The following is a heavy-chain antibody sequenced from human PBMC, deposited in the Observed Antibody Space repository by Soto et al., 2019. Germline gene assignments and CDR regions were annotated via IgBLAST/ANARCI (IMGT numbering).Heavy chain of an antibody. J-gene: IGHJ4*02. Sequence: SETLSLTCAVYGGSFSGYYWSWIRQPPGKGLEWIGEINHSGSTNYNPSLKSRFTISVDTSKNQFSLKLSSVTAADTAVYYCAAIAVAGSGDYWGQGTLVTVSS. CDR3: AAIAVAGSGDY. V-gene: IGHV4-34*01. CDR2: INHSGST. CDR1: GGSFSGYY. D-gene: IGHD6-19*01.